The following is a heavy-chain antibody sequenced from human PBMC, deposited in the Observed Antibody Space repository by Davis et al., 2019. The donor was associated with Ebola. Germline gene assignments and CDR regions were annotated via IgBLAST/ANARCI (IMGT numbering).Heavy chain of an antibody. Sequence: GESLKISCAASGFTFSGSAMHWVRQASGKGLEWVGRIRSKANSYATAYAASVKGRFTISRDDSKNTAYLQMNSLKTEDTAVYYCTRRVIAAAGTAWFDPWGQGTLVTVSS. V-gene: IGHV3-73*01. J-gene: IGHJ5*02. D-gene: IGHD6-13*01. CDR3: TRRVIAAAGTAWFDP. CDR2: IRSKANSYAT. CDR1: GFTFSGSA.